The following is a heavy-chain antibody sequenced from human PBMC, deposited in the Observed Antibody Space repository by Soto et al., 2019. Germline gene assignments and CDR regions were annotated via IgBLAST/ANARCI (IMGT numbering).Heavy chain of an antibody. CDR1: GGTFSSYT. Sequence: QVQLVQSGAEVKKPGSSVKVSCKASGGTFSSYTISWVGQAPGQGLEWMGRIIPILGIANYAQKFQGRVTITADKSTSTAYMELSSLRSEDTAVYYCASSYGSGSPNMDVWGKGTTVTVSS. CDR2: IIPILGIA. J-gene: IGHJ6*03. CDR3: ASSYGSGSPNMDV. D-gene: IGHD3-10*01. V-gene: IGHV1-69*02.